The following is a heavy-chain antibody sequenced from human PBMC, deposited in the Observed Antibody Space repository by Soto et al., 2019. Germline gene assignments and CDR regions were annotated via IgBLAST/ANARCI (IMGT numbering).Heavy chain of an antibody. CDR3: ASLFHCSSMSRPNWLDP. CDR1: GGSFSGYD. J-gene: IGHJ5*02. D-gene: IGHD2-2*01. V-gene: IGHV4-34*01. Sequence: AETLSLTCAVYGGSFSGYDWSWIRQPPGKGLEWIGEINHSGSTNYNPSLKGRVTISVDTSKNQFSLRLSSVTAADTAVYYCASLFHCSSMSRPNWLDPWGQGTPVTVSS. CDR2: INHSGST.